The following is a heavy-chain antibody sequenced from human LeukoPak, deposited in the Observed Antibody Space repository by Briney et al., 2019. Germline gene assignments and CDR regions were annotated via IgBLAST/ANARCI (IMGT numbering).Heavy chain of an antibody. V-gene: IGHV3-48*03. J-gene: IGHJ3*02. D-gene: IGHD3-10*01. CDR2: ISSSGRNI. CDR1: GFTFSSYE. CDR3: ARESGEGSGSADGFDI. Sequence: PGGSLRLSCAASGFTFSSYEMNWVRQAPGKGLEWVSYISSSGRNIYYADSVKGRFTISRDNAKNSLYLQMNGLRAEDTAVYYCARESGEGSGSADGFDIWGQGTMVTVSS.